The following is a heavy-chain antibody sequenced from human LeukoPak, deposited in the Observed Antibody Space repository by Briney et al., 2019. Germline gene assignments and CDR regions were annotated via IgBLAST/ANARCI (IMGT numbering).Heavy chain of an antibody. D-gene: IGHD2-2*01. CDR2: ISGSGGST. Sequence: GGSLRLSCAASGFTFRSYPMNWVRQAPGKGLEWVSAISGSGGSTYYADSVKGRFTISRDNSKNTLYLQMNSLRAEDTAVYYCARAYCSSTSCPTISEYFQHWGQGTLVTVSS. CDR1: GFTFRSYP. CDR3: ARAYCSSTSCPTISEYFQH. V-gene: IGHV3-23*01. J-gene: IGHJ1*01.